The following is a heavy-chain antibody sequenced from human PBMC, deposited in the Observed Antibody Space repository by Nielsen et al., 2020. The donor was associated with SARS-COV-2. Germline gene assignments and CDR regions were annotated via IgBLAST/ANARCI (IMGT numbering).Heavy chain of an antibody. V-gene: IGHV4-30-4*01. CDR2: IYYSGST. D-gene: IGHD3-22*01. J-gene: IGHJ3*02. CDR1: GGSISSGDYY. CDR3: ARAFSSWIVVVINAFDI. Sequence: SETLSLTCTVSGGSISSGDYYWSWIRQPPGKGLEWIGYIYYSGSTNYNPSLKSRVTISVDTSKNQFSLKLSSVTAADTAVYYCARAFSSWIVVVINAFDIWGQGTMVTVSS.